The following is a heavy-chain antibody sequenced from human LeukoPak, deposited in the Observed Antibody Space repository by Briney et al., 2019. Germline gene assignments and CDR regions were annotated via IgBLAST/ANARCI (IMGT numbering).Heavy chain of an antibody. CDR1: GYTFTSYD. J-gene: IGHJ4*02. V-gene: IGHV1-8*01. D-gene: IGHD3-3*01. CDR2: MNPNSGNT. Sequence: VASEKVSCKASGYTFTSYDINWVRQATGQGLEWMGWMNPNSGNTGYAQKFQGRVTMTRNTSISTAYMELSSLRSEDTAVYYCARATELVDYDFWSGYYMNYWGQGTLVTVSS. CDR3: ARATELVDYDFWSGYYMNY.